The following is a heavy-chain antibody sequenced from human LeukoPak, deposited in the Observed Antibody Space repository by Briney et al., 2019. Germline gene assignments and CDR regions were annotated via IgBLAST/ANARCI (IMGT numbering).Heavy chain of an antibody. CDR2: ISSSSSTI. V-gene: IGHV3-48*04. J-gene: IGHJ4*02. D-gene: IGHD3-22*01. Sequence: PGGSLRLSCAASGFTFSSYSMNWVRQAPGKGLEWVSYISSSSSTIYYADSVKGRFTISRDNAKNSLYLQMNSLRAEDTAVYYCATLEEGTYYYDSSGYYPFDYWGQGTLVTVSS. CDR3: ATLEEGTYYYDSSGYYPFDY. CDR1: GFTFSSYS.